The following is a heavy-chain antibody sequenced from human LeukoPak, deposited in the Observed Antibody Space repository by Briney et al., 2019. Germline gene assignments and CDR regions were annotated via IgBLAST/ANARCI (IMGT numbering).Heavy chain of an antibody. Sequence: SETLSLTCAVYGGSFSGYYWSWIRQPPGKGLEWIGEINHSGSTNYNPSLKSRVTVSVDTSKNQFSLKLSSVTAADTAVYYCARKLVLRYSRGYFDYWGQGTLVTVSS. V-gene: IGHV4-34*01. J-gene: IGHJ4*02. CDR3: ARKLVLRYSRGYFDY. D-gene: IGHD3-9*01. CDR2: INHSGST. CDR1: GGSFSGYY.